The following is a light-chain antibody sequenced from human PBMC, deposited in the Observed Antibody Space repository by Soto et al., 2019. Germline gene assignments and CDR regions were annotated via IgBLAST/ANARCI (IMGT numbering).Light chain of an antibody. CDR3: QQYGSSSALT. Sequence: EIVLTQSPGTLSLSPGERATLSCRASQSVSSSYLAWYQQKPGQAPRLLIYGASSMATGIPDRFSGSGSGTDFTLTISRLEPEDVAVYYCQQYGSSSALTFGGGTKVEIK. V-gene: IGKV3-20*01. CDR1: QSVSSSY. CDR2: GAS. J-gene: IGKJ4*01.